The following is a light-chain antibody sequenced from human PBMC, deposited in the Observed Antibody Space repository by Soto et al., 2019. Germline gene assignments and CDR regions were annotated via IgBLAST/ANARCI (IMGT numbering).Light chain of an antibody. CDR1: SSDVGGYNY. J-gene: IGLJ1*01. CDR2: DVS. Sequence: QSALTQPASVSGSPGQSITISCTGTSSDVGGYNYASWYQQHPGKAPKLMIYDVSDRPSGISNRFSASKSGNTASLTISGLQAEDEADYYCCSYTSSSTPWVFGTGTKVTVL. CDR3: CSYTSSSTPWV. V-gene: IGLV2-14*03.